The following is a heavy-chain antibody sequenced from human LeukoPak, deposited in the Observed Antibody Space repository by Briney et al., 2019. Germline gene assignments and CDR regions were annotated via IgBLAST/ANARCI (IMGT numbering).Heavy chain of an antibody. CDR2: IKQEGSEV. J-gene: IGHJ4*02. Sequence: PGGSLRLSCAASGFTFSGHWMSWVRQAPGEGLEWVATIKQEGSEVYYVDSVKGRFTISRDDPRNSLYLRMNSLRVEDTALYYCVKGPHYGAYTDYFDYWGQGTLVTVSS. CDR3: VKGPHYGAYTDYFDY. V-gene: IGHV3-7*01. CDR1: GFTFSGHW. D-gene: IGHD4-17*01.